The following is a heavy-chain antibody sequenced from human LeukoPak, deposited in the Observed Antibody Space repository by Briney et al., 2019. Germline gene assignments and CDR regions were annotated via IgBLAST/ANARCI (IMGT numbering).Heavy chain of an antibody. CDR3: ARGGDYSSSPSGFGY. J-gene: IGHJ4*02. V-gene: IGHV4-34*01. CDR2: INHSGST. CDR1: GGSFSGYY. Sequence: SETLSLTCAVYGGSFSGYYWSWIRQPPGKGLEWIGEINHSGSTNYNPSLKSRVTISVDTSKNQFSLKLSSVTAADTAVYCCARGGDYSSSPSGFGYWGQGTLVTVSS. D-gene: IGHD6-13*01.